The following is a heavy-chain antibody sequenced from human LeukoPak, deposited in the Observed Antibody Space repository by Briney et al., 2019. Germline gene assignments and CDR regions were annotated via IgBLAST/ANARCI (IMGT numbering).Heavy chain of an antibody. J-gene: IGHJ5*02. CDR2: IRYDGSNK. Sequence: GGSLRLSCAASGFTFSSYGMHWVRQAPGKGLEWVAFIRYDGSNKYYADSVKGRFTISRDNSKNTLYLQMNSLRAEDTAVYYCAKEGGLIDWFDPWGQGTLVTVSS. CDR1: GFTFSSYG. CDR3: AKEGGLIDWFDP. V-gene: IGHV3-30*02. D-gene: IGHD3-16*01.